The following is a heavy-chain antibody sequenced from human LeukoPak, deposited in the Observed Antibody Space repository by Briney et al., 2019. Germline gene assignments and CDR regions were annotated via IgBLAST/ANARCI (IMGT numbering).Heavy chain of an antibody. Sequence: GGSLRLSCAASGFTFSSYEMNWVRQAPGKGLVWVSRINSDGRSTSYADSVKGRFTISRDNAKNTLYLQMNSLRAEDTAVYYCARETYSTSSGADYYYMDVWGKGTTVTVSS. CDR3: ARETYSTSSGADYYYMDV. J-gene: IGHJ6*03. D-gene: IGHD6-6*01. CDR2: INSDGRST. CDR1: GFTFSSYE. V-gene: IGHV3-74*01.